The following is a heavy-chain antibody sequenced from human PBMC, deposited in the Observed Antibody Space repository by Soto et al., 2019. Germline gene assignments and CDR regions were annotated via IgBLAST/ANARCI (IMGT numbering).Heavy chain of an antibody. V-gene: IGHV4-39*01. Sequence: QLQLQESGPGLVKPSETLSLTCTVSGGSISSSTSYWGWIRQPPGKGLEWIGSINDSGSTYYSPSRKSGVTISADTSKNQFSLKLSSVTAADTAVYYCARPVNYYYYYMDVWGKGTMVTVSS. CDR2: INDSGST. CDR1: GGSISSSTSY. CDR3: ARPVNYYYYYMDV. J-gene: IGHJ6*03.